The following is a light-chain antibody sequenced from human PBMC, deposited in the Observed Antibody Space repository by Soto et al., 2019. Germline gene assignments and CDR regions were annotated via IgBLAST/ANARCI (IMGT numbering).Light chain of an antibody. CDR2: DVT. CDR3: SSYTSTISYV. Sequence: SVLTQPASVSGSPGQSITISCTGTSSDVGGYNYVSWYQQYPGKAPKLMIYDVTNRPSGVSNRFSGSKSGNTASLTISGLQAEDEADYYCSSYTSTISYVFGTGTKVT. V-gene: IGLV2-14*01. J-gene: IGLJ1*01. CDR1: SSDVGGYNY.